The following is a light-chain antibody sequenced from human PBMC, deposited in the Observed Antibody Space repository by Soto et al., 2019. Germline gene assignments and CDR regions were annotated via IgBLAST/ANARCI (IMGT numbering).Light chain of an antibody. Sequence: AIQLTQSPSSLSASVGDRVTITCRASQGISSALAWYQQKPGKSPNLLIYDVSSLESGVPSRFSGSGSGTDFTLTISSLQPEDFATYYCQQFNTYPALTFGGGTRWISN. J-gene: IGKJ4*01. CDR1: QGISSA. V-gene: IGKV1-13*02. CDR2: DVS. CDR3: QQFNTYPALT.